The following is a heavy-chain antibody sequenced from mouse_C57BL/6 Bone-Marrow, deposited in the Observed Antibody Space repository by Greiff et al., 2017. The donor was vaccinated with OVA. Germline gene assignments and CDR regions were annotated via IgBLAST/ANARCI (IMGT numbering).Heavy chain of an antibody. V-gene: IGHV1-54*01. D-gene: IGHD2-2*01. CDR2: INPGSGGT. CDR3: ARSRGYEGGAWFAY. CDR1: GYAFTNYL. J-gene: IGHJ3*01. Sequence: QVQLQQSGAELVRPGTSVKVSCKASGYAFTNYLIEWVKQRPGQGLEWIGVINPGSGGTNYNEKFKGKATLTADKSSSTAYMQLSSLTSEDSAVYFWARSRGYEGGAWFAYWGQGTLVTVSA.